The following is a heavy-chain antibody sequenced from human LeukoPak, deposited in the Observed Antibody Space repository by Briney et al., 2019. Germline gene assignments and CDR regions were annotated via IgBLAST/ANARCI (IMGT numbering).Heavy chain of an antibody. D-gene: IGHD3-16*01. J-gene: IGHJ2*01. CDR3: ARLPGYATSGGGDWYFDL. V-gene: IGHV5-51*01. CDR2: IYPGDSDT. CDR1: GYSFTSYW. Sequence: GESLKISCKGSGYSFTSYWIGWVRQMPGKGLEWMGIIYPGDSDTRYSPSFQGQVTISADKSISTAYLQWSSLKASDTAMCYCARLPGYATSGGGDWYFDLWGRGTLVTVSS.